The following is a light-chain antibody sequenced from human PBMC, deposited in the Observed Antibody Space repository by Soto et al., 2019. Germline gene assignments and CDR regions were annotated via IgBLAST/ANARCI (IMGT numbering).Light chain of an antibody. CDR1: SGSVSTSYY. Sequence: QTVVTQEPSFSVSPGGTVTLTCGLSSGSVSTSYYPSWYQQTPGQAPRTLIYSTNTRSSGVPDRFSGSILGNKAALTITGAQADDESDYYCVLYMGSGIWVFGGGTKAHRP. CDR2: STN. J-gene: IGLJ3*02. V-gene: IGLV8-61*01. CDR3: VLYMGSGIWV.